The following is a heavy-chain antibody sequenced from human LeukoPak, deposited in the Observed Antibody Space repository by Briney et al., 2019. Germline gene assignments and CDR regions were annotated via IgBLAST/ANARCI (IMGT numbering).Heavy chain of an antibody. CDR2: MNPNSGDA. D-gene: IGHD4-23*01. J-gene: IGHJ4*02. V-gene: IGHV1-8*02. CDR1: GYSFTSYD. Sequence: ASVKVSCKASGYSFTSYDINWVRQATGQGLEWIGWMNPNSGDADYTQKFKGRVTFTRDTSTGTAYMELSSLGSEDTAVYYCARSNFGGNVHFDYWGQGTLVTVSS. CDR3: ARSNFGGNVHFDY.